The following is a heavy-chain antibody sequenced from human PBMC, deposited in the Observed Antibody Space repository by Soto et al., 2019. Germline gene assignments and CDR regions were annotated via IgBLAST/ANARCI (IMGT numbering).Heavy chain of an antibody. CDR2: ISGSGGST. CDR1: GFTFSSYA. V-gene: IGHV3-23*01. Sequence: EVQLLESGGGLVQPGGSLRLSCAASGFTFSSYAMSWVRQAPGKGLEWVSAISGSGGSTYYADSVKGRFTISRDNSKNTLYLQMNSLRAEDTPVYYCAKQLHSYYYYYMDVWGKGTTVTVSS. CDR3: AKQLHSYYYYYMDV. D-gene: IGHD1-1*01. J-gene: IGHJ6*03.